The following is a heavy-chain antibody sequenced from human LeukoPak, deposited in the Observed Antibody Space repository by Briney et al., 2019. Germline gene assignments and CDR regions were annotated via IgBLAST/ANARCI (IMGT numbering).Heavy chain of an antibody. CDR1: GYTFTSYD. Sequence: ASVKVSCKASGYTFTSYDINWVRQATGQGLEWMGWMNPNSGNTGYAQKFQGRVTITRNTSISTAYMELSSLRSEDTAVYYCARSPPYSSSRRRGYYFDYWGQGTLVTVSS. CDR2: MNPNSGNT. CDR3: ARSPPYSSSRRRGYYFDY. D-gene: IGHD6-13*01. V-gene: IGHV1-8*03. J-gene: IGHJ4*02.